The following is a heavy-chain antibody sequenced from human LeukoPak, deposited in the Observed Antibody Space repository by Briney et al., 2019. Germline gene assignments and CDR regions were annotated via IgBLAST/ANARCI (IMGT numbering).Heavy chain of an antibody. Sequence: GGSLRLSCAASGFTFSYYYMSWIRQAPGKGLEWVSYISSSGSTIYYADSVKGRFTISRDNDKNSLYLQMNSLRAEDTAVYYCARGGGPHYYDSSGYYTSFDYWGQGTLVTVSS. CDR2: ISSSGSTI. D-gene: IGHD3-22*01. V-gene: IGHV3-11*01. J-gene: IGHJ4*02. CDR1: GFTFSYYY. CDR3: ARGGGPHYYDSSGYYTSFDY.